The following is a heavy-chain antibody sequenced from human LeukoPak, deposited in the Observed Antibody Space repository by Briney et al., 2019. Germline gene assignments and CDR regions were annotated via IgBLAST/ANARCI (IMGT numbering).Heavy chain of an antibody. CDR2: IYYSGST. J-gene: IGHJ6*02. D-gene: IGHD1-14*01. CDR1: GGSFSGYY. CDR3: ARDGGSLYYYGMDV. Sequence: SETLSLTCAVYGGSFSGYYWSWIRQPPGKGLEWIGYIYYSGSTNYNPSLKSRVTISVDTSKNQFSLKLSSMTAADTAVYYCARDGGSLYYYGMDVWGQGTTVTVSS. V-gene: IGHV4-59*01.